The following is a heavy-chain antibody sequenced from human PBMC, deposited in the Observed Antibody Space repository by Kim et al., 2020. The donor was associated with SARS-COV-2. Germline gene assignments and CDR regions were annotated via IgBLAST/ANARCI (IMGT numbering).Heavy chain of an antibody. D-gene: IGHD6-19*01. J-gene: IGHJ4*02. V-gene: IGHV3-23*01. Sequence: ADSVKGRFTISRDNSKNTLYLQMNSLRAEDTAVYYCAKDLSSGWYEHFDYWGQGTLVTVSS. CDR3: AKDLSSGWYEHFDY.